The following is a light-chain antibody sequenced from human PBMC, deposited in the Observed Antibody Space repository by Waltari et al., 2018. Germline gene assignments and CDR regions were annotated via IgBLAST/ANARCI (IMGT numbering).Light chain of an antibody. CDR1: SSNIGAGYY. CDR3: QSYDSSLSGSL. J-gene: IGLJ2*01. CDR2: GNS. Sequence: QSVLTQPPSVSGAPGQRVTISCTGSSSNIGAGYYVQWYQQLPGTAPKLVIYGNSNRPSGVPDRFSGSKSGTSASLAITGLQAEDEADYYCQSYDSSLSGSLFGGGTKLTVL. V-gene: IGLV1-40*01.